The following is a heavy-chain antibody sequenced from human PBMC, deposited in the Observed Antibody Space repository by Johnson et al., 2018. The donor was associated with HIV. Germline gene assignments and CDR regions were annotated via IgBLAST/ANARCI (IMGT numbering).Heavy chain of an antibody. Sequence: QVQVLESGGGVVQPGRSLRLSCAASGFTFSSYGMHWVRQAPGKGLEWVAAISYDGSNKYYADSVKGRFTISRDNSKNTLYLQMNSLRAEDTAVYYCAKPYYDFWSGSSPPAGWGQGTMVTVSS. CDR1: GFTFSSYG. J-gene: IGHJ3*01. CDR3: AKPYYDFWSGSSPPAG. V-gene: IGHV3-30*18. D-gene: IGHD3-3*01. CDR2: ISYDGSNK.